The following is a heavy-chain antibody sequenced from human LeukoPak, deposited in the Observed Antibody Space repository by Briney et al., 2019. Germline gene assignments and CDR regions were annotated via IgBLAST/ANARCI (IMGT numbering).Heavy chain of an antibody. V-gene: IGHV3-30*18. CDR1: GFTFSSYG. J-gene: IGHJ4*02. Sequence: GGSLRLSCAASGFTFSSYGMHWVRQAPGRGLEWVAVISYDGNNEYYGDSVKGRFDISRDNSKDAMYLQMNSLRAEDTAVYYCTKEGYYGSGSFPDYWGQGTLFIVSS. D-gene: IGHD3-10*01. CDR2: ISYDGNNE. CDR3: TKEGYYGSGSFPDY.